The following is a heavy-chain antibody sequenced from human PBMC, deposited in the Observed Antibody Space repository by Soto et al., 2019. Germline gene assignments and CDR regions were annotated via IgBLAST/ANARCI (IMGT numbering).Heavy chain of an antibody. Sequence: SETLSFTCTVSGGSISSGGYYWSWIRQHRGKGLEWIGYIYYSGSTYYNPSLKSLFTISVDTSKNQFSLKLSSVTAADTALYYCARGDPTWFDPWGQGTLVTVSS. CDR2: IYYSGST. V-gene: IGHV4-31*01. J-gene: IGHJ5*02. CDR3: ARGDPTWFDP. D-gene: IGHD3-16*01. CDR1: GGSISSGGYY.